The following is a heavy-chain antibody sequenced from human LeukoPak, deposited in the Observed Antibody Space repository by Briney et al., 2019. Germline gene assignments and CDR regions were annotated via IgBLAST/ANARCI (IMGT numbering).Heavy chain of an antibody. D-gene: IGHD6-19*01. CDR1: GGSISSGSYY. V-gene: IGHV4-61*02. J-gene: IGHJ4*02. CDR2: IYTSGST. CDR3: ARGDSSSGWVIDY. Sequence: SETLSLTCTVSGGSISSGSYYWSWIRQPAGKGLEWIGRIYTSGSTNYNPSLKSRVTISVDTSKNQFSLKLSSVTAADTAVYYCARGDSSSGWVIDYWGQGTLVTVSS.